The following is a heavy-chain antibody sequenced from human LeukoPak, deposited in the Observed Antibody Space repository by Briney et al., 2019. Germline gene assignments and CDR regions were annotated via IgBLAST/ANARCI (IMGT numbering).Heavy chain of an antibody. J-gene: IGHJ3*02. CDR1: GGSISNNY. V-gene: IGHV4-59*01. D-gene: IGHD1-26*01. CDR2: LYHNGNT. Sequence: KPSETLSLTCTVSGGSISNNYWSWLRQPPGEGLEWISYLYHNGNTNYNPSLKGRVTMSVDTSKNQFSLKLTSVTAADTAVYYCARDLPGSYYAFDIWGQGTMVSVSS. CDR3: ARDLPGSYYAFDI.